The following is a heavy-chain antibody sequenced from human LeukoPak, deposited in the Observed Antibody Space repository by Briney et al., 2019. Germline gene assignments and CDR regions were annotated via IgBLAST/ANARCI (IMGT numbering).Heavy chain of an antibody. CDR3: AKDPRSGFGDGDAFDI. J-gene: IGHJ3*02. D-gene: IGHD3-10*01. CDR2: ISSGGGST. V-gene: IGHV3-23*01. CDR1: ACSFSSYA. Sequence: GGSLRLSCAASACSFSSYAMSWVRQAPGKGLEWVSGISSGGGSTYFADSVRGRFIISRDNSKNTLHLQMDSLRVEDTAVYYCAKDPRSGFGDGDAFDIWGQGTTVTVSS.